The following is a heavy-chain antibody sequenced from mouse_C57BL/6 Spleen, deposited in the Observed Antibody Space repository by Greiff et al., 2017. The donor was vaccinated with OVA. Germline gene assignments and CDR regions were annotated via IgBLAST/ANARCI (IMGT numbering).Heavy chain of an antibody. V-gene: IGHV5-17*01. J-gene: IGHJ2*01. D-gene: IGHD1-1*01. CDR2: ISSGSSTI. CDR3: AREDYGSSYGYFDY. Sequence: EVNVVESGGGLVKPGGSLKLSCAASGFTFSDYGMHWVRQAPEKGLEWVAYISSGSSTIYYADTVKGRFTISRDNAKNTLFLQMTSLRSEDTAMYYCAREDYGSSYGYFDYWGQGTTLTVSS. CDR1: GFTFSDYG.